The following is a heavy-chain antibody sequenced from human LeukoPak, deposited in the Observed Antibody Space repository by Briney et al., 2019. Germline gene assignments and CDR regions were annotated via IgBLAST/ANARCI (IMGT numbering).Heavy chain of an antibody. J-gene: IGHJ4*02. CDR2: IIPILGIA. Sequence: SVKVSCKASGGTFSSYAISWVRQAPGQGLEWMGRIIPILGIANYAQKFQGRVTITADKSTSTAYMELSSLRSEDTAVYYCARSVSATGTNYWGQGTLVTVSS. CDR3: ARSVSATGTNY. V-gene: IGHV1-69*04. D-gene: IGHD1-1*01. CDR1: GGTFSSYA.